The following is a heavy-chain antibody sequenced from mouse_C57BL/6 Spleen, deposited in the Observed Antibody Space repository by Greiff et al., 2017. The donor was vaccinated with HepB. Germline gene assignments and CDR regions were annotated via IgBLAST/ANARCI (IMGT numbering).Heavy chain of an antibody. CDR1: GYTFTSYW. J-gene: IGHJ4*01. Sequence: QVQLQQPGAELVKPGASVKLSCKASGYTFTSYWMHWVKQRPGRGLEWIGRIDPNSGGTKYNEKFKSKATLTVDKPSSTAYMQLSSLKSEDSAVYYCARAHYDYDRGGYAMDYWGQGTSVTVSS. V-gene: IGHV1-72*01. CDR2: IDPNSGGT. D-gene: IGHD2-4*01. CDR3: ARAHYDYDRGGYAMDY.